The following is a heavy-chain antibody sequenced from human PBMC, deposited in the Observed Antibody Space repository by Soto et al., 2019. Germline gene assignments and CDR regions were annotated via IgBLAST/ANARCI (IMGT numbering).Heavy chain of an antibody. CDR3: ARAAEWEQPSNQYYFDF. J-gene: IGHJ4*02. Sequence: SVKVSCKXSARTFFISGFGWVRQAPGEGLEWVGGIIPTLGTIHVAQRFQGRVTFTADKSTNTAYMEMNSLTSEDTALYYCARAAEWEQPSNQYYFDFWGQGTLVTVSS. V-gene: IGHV1-69*10. CDR2: IIPTLGTI. D-gene: IGHD1-26*01. CDR1: ARTFFISG.